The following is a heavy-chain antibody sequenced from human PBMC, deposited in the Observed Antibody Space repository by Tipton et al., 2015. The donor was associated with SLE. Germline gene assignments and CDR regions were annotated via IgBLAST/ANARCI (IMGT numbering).Heavy chain of an antibody. CDR1: GFTFGDYA. J-gene: IGHJ4*02. CDR2: ISSSGSTI. V-gene: IGHV3-48*03. D-gene: IGHD5-12*01. CDR3: AREDMVAVDY. Sequence: SLRLSCTASGFTFGDYAMSWVRQAPGKGLEWVSYISSSGSTIYYADSVKGRFTISRDNAKNSLYLQMNSLRAEDTAVYYCAREDMVAVDYWGQGTLVTVSS.